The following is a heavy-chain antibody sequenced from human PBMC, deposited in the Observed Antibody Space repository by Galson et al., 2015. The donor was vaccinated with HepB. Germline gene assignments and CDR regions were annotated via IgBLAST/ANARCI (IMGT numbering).Heavy chain of an antibody. J-gene: IGHJ5*02. D-gene: IGHD3-22*01. Sequence: SVKVSCKASGYTFTSYAMNWVRQAPGQGLEWMGWINTNTGNPTYAQGFTGRFVFSLDTSVSTAYLQISSLKAEDTAVYYCARQRVYYYDSSGYCPQFDPWGQGTLVTVSS. CDR1: GYTFTSYA. CDR2: INTNTGNP. V-gene: IGHV7-4-1*02. CDR3: ARQRVYYYDSSGYCPQFDP.